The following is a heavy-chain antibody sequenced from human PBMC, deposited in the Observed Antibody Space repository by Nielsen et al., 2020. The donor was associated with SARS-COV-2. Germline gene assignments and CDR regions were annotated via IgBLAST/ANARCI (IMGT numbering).Heavy chain of an antibody. J-gene: IGHJ4*02. Sequence: GESLKISCAASGITFSTYWMSWVRQVPGKGLEWVAIIKQDGSQKYDVDSVKGRLTISRDNAKNTLYLQMNSLRAEDTAVYYCARVSAAGMALYYFDYWGQGTLVTVSS. CDR1: GITFSTYW. V-gene: IGHV3-7*03. D-gene: IGHD6-13*01. CDR2: IKQDGSQK. CDR3: ARVSAAGMALYYFDY.